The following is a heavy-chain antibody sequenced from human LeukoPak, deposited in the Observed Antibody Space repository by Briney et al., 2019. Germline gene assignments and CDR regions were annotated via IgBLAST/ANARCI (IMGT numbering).Heavy chain of an antibody. Sequence: SETLSLTCTVSGGSISSYYWSWLRQPPGKGLEWIGYIYYSGCTNYNPSLKSRVTISVDTSKNQFSLKLSSVTAADTAVYYCAKRDYDSAFDIWGQGTVVTVSS. V-gene: IGHV4-59*01. CDR3: AKRDYDSAFDI. CDR2: IYYSGCT. D-gene: IGHD5-12*01. CDR1: GGSISSYY. J-gene: IGHJ3*02.